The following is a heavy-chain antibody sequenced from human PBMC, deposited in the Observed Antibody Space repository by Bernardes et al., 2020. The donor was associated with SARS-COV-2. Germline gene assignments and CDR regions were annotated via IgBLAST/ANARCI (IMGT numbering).Heavy chain of an antibody. Sequence: SETLSLTCIVSGCSVSSGSYYWSWNRQPPGKGLEWIVYLYYSGSTNYNPSLKSRVTISVDTSKNQFSLNLSAVTAADTAVYYCARGGGSGYGSGIYYFDYWGQGTLVTVSS. CDR2: LYYSGST. V-gene: IGHV4-61*01. D-gene: IGHD3-10*01. CDR3: ARGGGSGYGSGIYYFDY. J-gene: IGHJ4*02. CDR1: GCSVSSGSYY.